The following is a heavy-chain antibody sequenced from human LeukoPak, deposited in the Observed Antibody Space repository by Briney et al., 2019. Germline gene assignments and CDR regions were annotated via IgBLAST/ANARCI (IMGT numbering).Heavy chain of an antibody. D-gene: IGHD4-17*01. V-gene: IGHV3-53*01. CDR2: IYSGGST. CDR3: ARGAVTTYSEAGAFDI. J-gene: IGHJ3*02. CDR1: GFTVSSNY. Sequence: GGSLRLSCAASGFTVSSNYMSWVRQAPGKGLEWVSVIYSGGSTYYADSVKGRFTISRDNSKDTLYLQMNSLRAEDTAVYYCARGAVTTYSEAGAFDIWGQGTMVTVSS.